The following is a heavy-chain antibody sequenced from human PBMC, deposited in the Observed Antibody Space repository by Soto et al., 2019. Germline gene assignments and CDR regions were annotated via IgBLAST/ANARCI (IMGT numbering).Heavy chain of an antibody. CDR1: GGSFSGYY. Sequence: SETLCLTCAVYGGSFSGYYWSWIRQPPGKGLEWIGEINHSGSTNYNPSLKSRVTISVDTSKNQFSLKLSSVTAADTAVYYCGRPIAAAGRYYYYYMDVWGKGTTVTVSS. J-gene: IGHJ6*03. D-gene: IGHD6-13*01. CDR2: INHSGST. CDR3: GRPIAAAGRYYYYYMDV. V-gene: IGHV4-34*01.